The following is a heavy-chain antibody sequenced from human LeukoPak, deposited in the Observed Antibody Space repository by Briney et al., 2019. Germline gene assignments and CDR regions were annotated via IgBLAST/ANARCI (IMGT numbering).Heavy chain of an antibody. J-gene: IGHJ4*02. Sequence: GASVKVSCKASGYTFTGYYMHWVRQAPGQGLEWMGWINPNSGGTNYAQNFQGRVTMTRDTSISTAYMELSSLRSEDTAVYYCAREKVGATFREPFDYWGQGTLVTVSS. D-gene: IGHD1-26*01. CDR1: GYTFTGYY. CDR2: INPNSGGT. CDR3: AREKVGATFREPFDY. V-gene: IGHV1-2*02.